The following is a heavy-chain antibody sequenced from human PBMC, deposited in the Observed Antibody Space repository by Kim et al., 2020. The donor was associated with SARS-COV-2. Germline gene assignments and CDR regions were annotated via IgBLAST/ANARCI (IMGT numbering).Heavy chain of an antibody. J-gene: IGHJ4*02. D-gene: IGHD6-13*01. CDR2: IYYSGST. V-gene: IGHV4-61*01. CDR1: GGSVSSGSYY. Sequence: SETLSLTCTVSGGSVSSGSYYWSWIRQPPGKGLEWIGYIYYSGSTNYNPSLKSQVTISVDTSKNQFSLKLSSVTAADTAVDYWARTPGYSSCWYAWRGEGFFDSWGQGTLVTVSS. CDR3: ARTPGYSSCWYAWRGEGFFDS.